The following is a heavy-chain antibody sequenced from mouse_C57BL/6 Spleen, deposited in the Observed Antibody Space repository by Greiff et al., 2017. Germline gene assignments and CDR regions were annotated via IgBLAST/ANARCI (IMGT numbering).Heavy chain of an antibody. V-gene: IGHV5-17*01. Sequence: EVKLVESGGGLVKPGGSLKLSCAASGFSFSDSGMHWVRQAPEKGLEWVAYISSGSSTIYYADTVKGRFTISRDNAKNTLFLQMTSLRSDDTAMYYCARGFLPGFAYWGQGTLVTVSA. CDR3: ARGFLPGFAY. CDR2: ISSGSSTI. CDR1: GFSFSDSG. J-gene: IGHJ3*01.